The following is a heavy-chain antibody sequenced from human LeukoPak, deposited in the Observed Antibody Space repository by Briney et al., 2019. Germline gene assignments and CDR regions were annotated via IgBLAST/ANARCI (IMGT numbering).Heavy chain of an antibody. D-gene: IGHD1-26*01. CDR3: VRSLLGASDY. CDR2: INPDGSIT. CDR1: GFTFSDHW. J-gene: IGHJ4*02. V-gene: IGHV3-74*01. Sequence: TGGSLRLSCAASGFTFSDHWMHWVRQAPGMRLVWVSRINPDGSITNHADSVTGRFTISRDNAKNTLYLQMNSLRAEDTAVYYCVRSLLGASDYWGQGTLVTVSS.